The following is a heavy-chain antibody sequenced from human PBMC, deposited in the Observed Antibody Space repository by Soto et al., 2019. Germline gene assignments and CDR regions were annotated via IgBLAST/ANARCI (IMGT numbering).Heavy chain of an antibody. V-gene: IGHV4-59*03. J-gene: IGHJ4*02. D-gene: IGHD4-17*01. CDR1: DGSISSYY. Sequence: SETLSLTCSVSDGSISSYYWSWIRQPPGKGLEWIGCIYYTGSTNYNPSLKSRVTISLDTSKNQFSLKLSSVTAADTAVYYCAAGDYGDYDYWGQGTLVTVSS. CDR3: AAGDYGDYDY. CDR2: IYYTGST.